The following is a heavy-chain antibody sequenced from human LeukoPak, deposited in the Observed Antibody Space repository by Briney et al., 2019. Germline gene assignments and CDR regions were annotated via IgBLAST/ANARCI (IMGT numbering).Heavy chain of an antibody. CDR2: ISSSSSYT. CDR1: GFTFSDYY. D-gene: IGHD4-11*01. CDR3: AKDPSMTTPPNWFDP. V-gene: IGHV3-11*05. Sequence: KPGGSLRLSCAASGFTFSDYYMSWIRQAPGKGLEWVSYISSSSSYTNYADSVKGRFTISRDNSKNTLYLQMNSLRAEDTAVYYCAKDPSMTTPPNWFDPWGQGTLVTVSS. J-gene: IGHJ5*02.